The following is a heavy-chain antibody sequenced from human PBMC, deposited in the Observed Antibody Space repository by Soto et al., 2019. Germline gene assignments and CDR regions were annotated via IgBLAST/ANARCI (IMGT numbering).Heavy chain of an antibody. CDR1: GFTFSDYY. J-gene: IGHJ6*02. Sequence: PGGSLRLSCAASGFTFSDYYMSWIRQAPGKGLEWVSYISSSGSTIYYADSVKGRFTISRDNAKNSLYLQMNSLRAEDTAVYYCAVEYCSGGSCPSLSGMDVWGQGTTVTVSS. V-gene: IGHV3-11*01. CDR3: AVEYCSGGSCPSLSGMDV. D-gene: IGHD2-15*01. CDR2: ISSSGSTI.